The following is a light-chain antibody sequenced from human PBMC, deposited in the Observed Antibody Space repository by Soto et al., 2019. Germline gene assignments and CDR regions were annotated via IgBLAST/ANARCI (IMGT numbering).Light chain of an antibody. CDR3: CSYADSSTYVV. Sequence: QSALTQPASVSGSPGQSITISCTGTSSDVGSYNLVSLYQQHPGKAPKLMICEVTKRPSGVSNRFSGSKSGNTASLTISGLQPEDEADYYCCSYADSSTYVVFGGGTKLTVL. V-gene: IGLV2-23*02. J-gene: IGLJ2*01. CDR2: EVT. CDR1: SSDVGSYNL.